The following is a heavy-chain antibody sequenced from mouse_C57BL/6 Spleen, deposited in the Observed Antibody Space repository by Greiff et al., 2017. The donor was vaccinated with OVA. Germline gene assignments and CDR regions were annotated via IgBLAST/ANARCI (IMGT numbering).Heavy chain of an antibody. CDR1: GYTFTSYW. D-gene: IGHD2-13*01. Sequence: QVQLQQSGAELVKPGASVKLSCKASGYTFTSYWMHWVKQRPGRGLEWIGWIDPTSGGTKYNEKFKSKATLTVDKPASTAYMQLSSLTSEDSAVYYCERPGGGEAWYAYWGKGTLVTVSA. CDR3: ERPGGGEAWYAY. J-gene: IGHJ3*01. V-gene: IGHV1-72*01. CDR2: IDPTSGGT.